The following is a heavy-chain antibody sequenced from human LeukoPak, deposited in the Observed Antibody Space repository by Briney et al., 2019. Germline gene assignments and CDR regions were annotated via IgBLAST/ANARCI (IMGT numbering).Heavy chain of an antibody. CDR1: GGSISSSIYF. D-gene: IGHD3-22*01. Sequence: SETLSLTCTVSGGSISSSIYFWGWIRQPPGKGLEWIGSIYYSGSTYYNPSLKSRVTISVDTSKNQFSLKLSSVTAADTAVYYCARNNGRTMIVVGPAAFDIWGQGTMVTVSS. CDR3: ARNNGRTMIVVGPAAFDI. V-gene: IGHV4-39*07. J-gene: IGHJ3*02. CDR2: IYYSGST.